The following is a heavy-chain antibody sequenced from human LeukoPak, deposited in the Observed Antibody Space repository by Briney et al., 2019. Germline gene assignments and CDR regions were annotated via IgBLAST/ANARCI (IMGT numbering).Heavy chain of an antibody. CDR3: ATEYIVATSGIGWFDP. J-gene: IGHJ5*02. CDR1: GYTLTELS. D-gene: IGHD5-12*01. V-gene: IGHV1-24*01. Sequence: ASVKVSCKVSGYTLTELSMHWVRQAPGEGLEWMGGFDPEDGETIYAQKFQGRVTMTEDTSTDTAYMELSSLRSEDTAVYYCATEYIVATSGIGWFDPWGQGTLVTVSS. CDR2: FDPEDGET.